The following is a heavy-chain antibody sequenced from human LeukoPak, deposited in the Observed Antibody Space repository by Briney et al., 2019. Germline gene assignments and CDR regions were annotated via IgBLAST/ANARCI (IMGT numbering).Heavy chain of an antibody. CDR1: GFSFSSHA. V-gene: IGHV3-64*01. Sequence: GGSLILSCATSGFSFSSHAMHWVRQAPGKGLEYVSGINDNGRTTHYANSVKGRFTISRDNSKNTVYLQMDSLRPEDMAVYYCARDLSGSYSFDYWGQGTLVTVSS. CDR3: ARDLSGSYSFDY. D-gene: IGHD1-26*01. J-gene: IGHJ4*02. CDR2: INDNGRTT.